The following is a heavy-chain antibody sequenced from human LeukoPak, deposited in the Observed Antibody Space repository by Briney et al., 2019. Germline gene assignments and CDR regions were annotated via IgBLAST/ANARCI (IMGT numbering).Heavy chain of an antibody. V-gene: IGHV1-2*04. CDR3: AREVSSGYYPTSPDYGMDV. Sequence: GASVKVSRKASGYTFTSYGISWVRQAPGQGLEWMGWINPNSGGTNYAQKFQGWVTMTRDTSISTAYMELSRLRSDDTAVYYCAREVSSGYYPTSPDYGMDVWGQGTTVTVSS. J-gene: IGHJ6*02. CDR2: INPNSGGT. CDR1: GYTFTSYG. D-gene: IGHD3-22*01.